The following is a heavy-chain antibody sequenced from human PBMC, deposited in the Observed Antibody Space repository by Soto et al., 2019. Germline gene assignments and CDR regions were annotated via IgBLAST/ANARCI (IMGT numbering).Heavy chain of an antibody. CDR1: GYSFSTYR. Sequence: ASLNGSWKASGYSFSTYRITWLRKAKEQGLEWMGWISAYNGNTNYAQKFQGRVTMTTDTSTSTAYMELRSLRSDDTAVYYCARDPPRDSSGYYPDSWGHGTLVTVSS. D-gene: IGHD3-22*01. CDR2: ISAYNGNT. V-gene: IGHV1-18*01. J-gene: IGHJ5*01. CDR3: ARDPPRDSSGYYPDS.